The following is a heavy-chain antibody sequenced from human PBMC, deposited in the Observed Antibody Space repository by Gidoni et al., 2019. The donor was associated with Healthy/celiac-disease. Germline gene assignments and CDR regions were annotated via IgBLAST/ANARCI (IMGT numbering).Heavy chain of an antibody. CDR2: INPSGST. Sequence: QVQLQQWGAGLSMPSATLSLPCPVYGGYFRRCYWSWSRQPPGTGLEWIGEINPSGSTNYNPSLKSRVTISVDTSKTQFSLKLSSVTAADTAVYYCAGRGRYCSGGSCYWFDPWGQGTLVTVSS. CDR1: GGYFRRCY. J-gene: IGHJ5*02. D-gene: IGHD2-15*01. V-gene: IGHV4-34*01. CDR3: AGRGRYCSGGSCYWFDP.